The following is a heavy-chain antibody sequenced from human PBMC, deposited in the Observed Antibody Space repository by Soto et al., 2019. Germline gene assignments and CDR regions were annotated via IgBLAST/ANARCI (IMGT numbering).Heavy chain of an antibody. D-gene: IGHD7-27*01. CDR3: ARGSGELGLDY. CDR2: IDPSDAYT. V-gene: IGHV5-10-1*01. CDR1: GYTFTSYG. Sequence: KVSCKASGYTFTSYGISWVRQMPGKGLEWMGRIDPSDAYTNYSPSFQGHVTISADKSISTAYLQWSSLKASDTAMYYCARGSGELGLDYWGQGTLVTAPQ. J-gene: IGHJ4*02.